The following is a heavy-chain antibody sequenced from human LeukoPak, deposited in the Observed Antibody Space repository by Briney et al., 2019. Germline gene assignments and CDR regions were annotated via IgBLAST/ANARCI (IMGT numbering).Heavy chain of an antibody. CDR3: ARDSSGPLYYFDY. Sequence: GASVQVSCRTSGYTFTGYYLHWVRQAPGQGLEWMGRINPNSGDTNFAQKFQGRVTVTRDTSISTAYMELTRLRSDDTAVYYCARDSSGPLYYFDYWGQGTLVTVSS. J-gene: IGHJ4*02. CDR2: INPNSGDT. CDR1: GYTFTGYY. D-gene: IGHD3-22*01. V-gene: IGHV1-2*06.